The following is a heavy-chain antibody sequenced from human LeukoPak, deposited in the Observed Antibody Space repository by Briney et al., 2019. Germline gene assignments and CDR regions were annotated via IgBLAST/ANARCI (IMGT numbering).Heavy chain of an antibody. Sequence: SETLSLTCAVYGGSFSGYYWSWIRQPPGKGLEWIGEINHSGSTNYNPSLKSRVTISVDTSKNQFSLKLSSVTAADTAVYYCARHPSAAGILNPDYWGQGTLVTVSS. D-gene: IGHD6-13*01. CDR3: ARHPSAAGILNPDY. CDR2: INHSGST. V-gene: IGHV4-34*01. CDR1: GGSFSGYY. J-gene: IGHJ4*02.